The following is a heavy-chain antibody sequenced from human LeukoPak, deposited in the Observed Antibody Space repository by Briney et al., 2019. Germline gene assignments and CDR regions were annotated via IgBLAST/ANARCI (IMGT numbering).Heavy chain of an antibody. CDR1: GFTFSSYG. CDR3: ARDYPPESGSFLDV. J-gene: IGHJ6*02. CDR2: ISYDGSNK. Sequence: PGGSLRLSCAASGFTFSSYGMHWVRQAPGKGLEWVAVISYDGSNKYYADSVKGRFTISRDNSKNTLYLQMNSLRAEDTAVYYCARDYPPESGSFLDVWGQGTTVTVSS. D-gene: IGHD5-12*01. V-gene: IGHV3-30*19.